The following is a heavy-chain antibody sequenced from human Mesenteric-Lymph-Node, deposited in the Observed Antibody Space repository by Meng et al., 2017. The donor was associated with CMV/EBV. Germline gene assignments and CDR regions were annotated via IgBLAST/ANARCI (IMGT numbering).Heavy chain of an antibody. D-gene: IGHD2-15*01. CDR2: ISYDGGNE. CDR1: GFTFSAYG. Sequence: GGSLRLSCEASGFTFSAYGMHWVRQAPGKGLEWMAVISYDGGNEYYADSVKGRFTISRDNSKNTVFLQMNSLRTEDTAVYYCARVGESGDYYFSYGLDVWGQGTTVTVSS. CDR3: ARVGESGDYYFSYGLDV. J-gene: IGHJ6*02. V-gene: IGHV3-30*14.